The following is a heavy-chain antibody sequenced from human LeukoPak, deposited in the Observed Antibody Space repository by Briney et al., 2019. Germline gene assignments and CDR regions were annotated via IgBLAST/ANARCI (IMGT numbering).Heavy chain of an antibody. D-gene: IGHD1-7*01. CDR3: AKEGENWNYPYYFDY. CDR2: ISGSGGST. Sequence: PGGSLRLSCAASGFTFSDYYMSWIRQAPGKGLEWVSAISGSGGSTYYADSVKGRFTISRDNSKNTLYLQMNSLRAEDTAVYYCAKEGENWNYPYYFDYWGQGTLVTVSS. V-gene: IGHV3-23*01. CDR1: GFTFSDYY. J-gene: IGHJ4*02.